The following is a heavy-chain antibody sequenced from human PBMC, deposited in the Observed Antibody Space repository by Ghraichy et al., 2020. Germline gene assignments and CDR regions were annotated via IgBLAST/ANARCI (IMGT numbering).Heavy chain of an antibody. D-gene: IGHD3-22*01. CDR3: AREGYYDSSGYDY. V-gene: IGHV3-74*01. J-gene: IGHJ4*02. CDR1: GFTFSSYW. Sequence: LTCAASGFTFSSYWMHWVRQAPGKGLVWVSRINSDGSSTSYADSVKGRFTISRDNAKNTLYLQMNSLRAEDTAVYYCAREGYYDSSGYDYWGQGTLVTVSS. CDR2: INSDGSST.